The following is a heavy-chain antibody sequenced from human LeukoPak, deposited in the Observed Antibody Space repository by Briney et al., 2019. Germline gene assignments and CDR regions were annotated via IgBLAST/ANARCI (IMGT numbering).Heavy chain of an antibody. CDR3: SRGLFSGSYLDY. Sequence: SETLSLTCTVSGYSISSGYYWGWIRQPPGKGLEWIGEINHSGSTNYNPSLKSRVTISVDTSKSQFSLQLSSVTAADTAVYYCSRGLFSGSYLDYWGQGTLVTVSS. V-gene: IGHV4-38-2*02. J-gene: IGHJ4*02. D-gene: IGHD3-10*01. CDR2: INHSGST. CDR1: GYSISSGYY.